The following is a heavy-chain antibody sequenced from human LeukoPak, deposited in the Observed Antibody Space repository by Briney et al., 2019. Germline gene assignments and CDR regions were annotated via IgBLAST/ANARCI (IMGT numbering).Heavy chain of an antibody. CDR2: IYYSGIT. Sequence: SETLSLTCTVSGGSISSYYWSRIRQPPGKGLEWIGYIYYSGITNYNPSLKSRVTISVDTSKNQFSLKLSSVTAADTAVYYCARKLRFLEWTHLRGTGWFDPWGQGTLVTVSS. J-gene: IGHJ5*02. V-gene: IGHV4-59*08. CDR3: ARKLRFLEWTHLRGTGWFDP. CDR1: GGSISSYY. D-gene: IGHD3-3*01.